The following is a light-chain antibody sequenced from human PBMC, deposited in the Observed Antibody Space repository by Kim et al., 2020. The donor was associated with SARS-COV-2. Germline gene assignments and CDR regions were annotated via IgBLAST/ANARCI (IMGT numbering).Light chain of an antibody. CDR1: RSDVGAYDY. J-gene: IGLJ2*01. CDR3: SSYAGSNNFVI. V-gene: IGLV2-8*01. Sequence: QSALTQPPSASGSPGQSVTISCTGTRSDVGAYDYVSWYQQHPGKAPKLMIYEVTNRPSGVPDRFSGSKSGNTASLTVSGLQAEDEADYYCSSYAGSNNFVIFGGGTTLTVL. CDR2: EVT.